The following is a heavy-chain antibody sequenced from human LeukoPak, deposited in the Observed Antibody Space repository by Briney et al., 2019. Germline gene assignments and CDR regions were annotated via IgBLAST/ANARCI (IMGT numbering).Heavy chain of an antibody. CDR3: ARRGGNYADY. J-gene: IGHJ4*02. D-gene: IGHD1-26*01. CDR1: GGSISSYY. Sequence: SETLSLTCTVSGGSISSYYWGWIRQPPGKGLEWIGSIYYSGSTYYNPSLKSRVTISVDTSKNQFSLKLSSVTAADTAVYYCARRGGNYADYWGQGTLVTVSS. V-gene: IGHV4-39*01. CDR2: IYYSGST.